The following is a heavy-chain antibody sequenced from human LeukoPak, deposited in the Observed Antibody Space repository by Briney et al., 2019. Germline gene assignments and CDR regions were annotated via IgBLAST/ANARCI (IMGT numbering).Heavy chain of an antibody. J-gene: IGHJ6*02. Sequence: GGSLRLSCAASGFTFSRYAMSWVRQAQGKGLEWVSGISGSGGSTNYADFVKGRFTISRDNSKNTLYLQMNSLRAEDTAVYYCAKLVRSHHCYGMDVWGQGTTVTVS. CDR2: ISGSGGST. D-gene: IGHD3-9*01. CDR3: AKLVRSHHCYGMDV. V-gene: IGHV3-23*01. CDR1: GFTFSRYA.